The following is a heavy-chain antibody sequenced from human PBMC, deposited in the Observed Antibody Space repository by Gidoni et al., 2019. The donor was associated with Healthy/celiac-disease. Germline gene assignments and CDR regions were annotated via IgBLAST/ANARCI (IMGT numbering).Heavy chain of an antibody. CDR1: GFTFSSYG. V-gene: IGHV3-30*03. Sequence: QVQLVESGGGVVQPGRSLRLSCAASGFTFSSYGMHWVRQAPGKGLEWVAVISYDGSNKYYADSVKGRFTISRDNSKNTLYLQMNSLRAEDTAVYYCASTYDFWSGYFVAHGMDVWGQGTTVTVSS. J-gene: IGHJ6*02. CDR3: ASTYDFWSGYFVAHGMDV. CDR2: ISYDGSNK. D-gene: IGHD3-3*01.